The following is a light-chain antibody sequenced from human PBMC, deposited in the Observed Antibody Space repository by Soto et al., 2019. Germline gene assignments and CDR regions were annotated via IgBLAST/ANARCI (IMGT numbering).Light chain of an antibody. Sequence: ESVLTQSPGTLSLSPGEGATLSCRASRSISNYLAWYQQKPGQAPRLLIYDASNRATGIPARFSGSGSGTDFTLTISSLEPEDFAVYYCQQRSSWITFGQGTRLEIK. CDR3: QQRSSWIT. CDR1: RSISNY. V-gene: IGKV3-11*01. J-gene: IGKJ5*01. CDR2: DAS.